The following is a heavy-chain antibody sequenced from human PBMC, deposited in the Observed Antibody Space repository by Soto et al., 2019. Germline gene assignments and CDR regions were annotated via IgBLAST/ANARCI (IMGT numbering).Heavy chain of an antibody. D-gene: IGHD2-2*01. CDR2: IVVGSGNT. Sequence: SVKVSCKASGFTFTSSAMQWVRQARGQRLEWIGWIVVGSGNTNYAQKFQERVTITRDMSTSTAYMELSSLRSEDTAVYYCAAGEGIEVIPAPSDVFEFGGQGTMVPVSS. CDR1: GFTFTSSA. CDR3: AAGEGIEVIPAPSDVFEF. V-gene: IGHV1-58*02. J-gene: IGHJ3*01.